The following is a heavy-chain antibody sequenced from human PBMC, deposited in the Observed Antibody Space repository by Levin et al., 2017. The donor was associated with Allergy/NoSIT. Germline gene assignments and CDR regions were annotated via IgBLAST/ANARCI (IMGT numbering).Heavy chain of an antibody. J-gene: IGHJ5*02. D-gene: IGHD6-25*01. CDR2: INHSGST. CDR3: ARGGYFDP. Sequence: PSETLSLTCAVYGGSFSGYYWSWIRQPPGKGLEWIGEINHSGSTNYNPSLKSRVTISVDTSKNQFSLKLSSVTAADTAVYYCARGGYFDPWGQGTLVTVSS. V-gene: IGHV4-34*01. CDR1: GGSFSGYY.